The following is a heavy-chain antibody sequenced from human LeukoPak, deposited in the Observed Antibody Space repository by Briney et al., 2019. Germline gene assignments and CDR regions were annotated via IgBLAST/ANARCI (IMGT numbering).Heavy chain of an antibody. CDR1: GFTFSSYW. CDR3: AKDRGGTYCSSISCYALDY. D-gene: IGHD2-2*01. CDR2: INTDVSST. J-gene: IGHJ4*02. Sequence: PGGSLRLSCAASGFTFSSYWMHWVRQAPGKGLVWVSRINTDVSSTSYADSVKGRFTISRDNAKNTLYLQMNSLRAEDTAVYYCAKDRGGTYCSSISCYALDYWGQGTLVTVSS. V-gene: IGHV3-74*01.